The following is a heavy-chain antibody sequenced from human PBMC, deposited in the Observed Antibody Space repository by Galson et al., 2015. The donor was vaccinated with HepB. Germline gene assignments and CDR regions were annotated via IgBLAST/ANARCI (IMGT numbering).Heavy chain of an antibody. Sequence: SLRLSCAASGFTFRNYRMHWVRQAPGKGLVWVSHINSDGSITKYADSVKGRFTTSRDNAKNTLYLQMNSLRVEDTAVYYCTRRVDDTLSSSFLKWGQGTLVTVSA. V-gene: IGHV3-74*03. CDR3: TRRVDDTLSSSFLK. CDR2: INSDGSIT. J-gene: IGHJ4*02. D-gene: IGHD2-2*01. CDR1: GFTFRNYR.